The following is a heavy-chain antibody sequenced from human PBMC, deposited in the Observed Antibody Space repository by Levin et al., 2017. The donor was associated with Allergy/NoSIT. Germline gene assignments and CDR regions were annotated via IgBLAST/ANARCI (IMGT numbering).Heavy chain of an antibody. CDR1: GFTFSSYG. V-gene: IGHV3-33*01. CDR2: IWDDGYKK. Sequence: SCAASGFTFSSYGMHCVRQATGKGLEWVAVIWDDGYKKYYADSVKGRFTISRDNSKNTLYLQMNSLRAEDTAVYYCARVLRFYYYYYMDVWGKGTTVTVSS. J-gene: IGHJ6*03. CDR3: ARVLRFYYYYYMDV. D-gene: IGHD5-12*01.